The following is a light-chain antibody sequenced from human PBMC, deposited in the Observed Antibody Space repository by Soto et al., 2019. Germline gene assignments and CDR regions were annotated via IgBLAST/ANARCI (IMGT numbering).Light chain of an antibody. Sequence: DIQMTQSPSSLSASVGDRVTITCRASQSISSYLIWYQQKPGKAPKLLMYAASSLQSGVPSRFSGSGSGTDFTLTISMLNPEYVATCYSKQIHSTPATVGGETDVEIK. CDR3: KQIHSTPAT. V-gene: IGKV1-39*01. J-gene: IGKJ4*02. CDR2: AAS. CDR1: QSISSY.